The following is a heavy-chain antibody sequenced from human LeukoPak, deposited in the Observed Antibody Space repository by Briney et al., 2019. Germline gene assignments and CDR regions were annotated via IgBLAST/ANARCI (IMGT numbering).Heavy chain of an antibody. CDR3: ARTRYSSSFELHYYYYMDV. Sequence: SQTLSLTCAISGDSVSSNSAAWNWIRQSPSRGLEWLGRTYYRSKWYNDYAVSVKSRITINPDTSKNQFSLQLNSVTPEDTAVYYCARTRYSSSFELHYYYYMDVWGKGTTVTVSS. CDR1: GDSVSSNSAA. CDR2: TYYRSKWYN. J-gene: IGHJ6*03. D-gene: IGHD6-6*01. V-gene: IGHV6-1*01.